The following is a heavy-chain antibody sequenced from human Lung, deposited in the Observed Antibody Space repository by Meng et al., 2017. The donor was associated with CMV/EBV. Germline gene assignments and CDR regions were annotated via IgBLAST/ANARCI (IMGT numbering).Heavy chain of an antibody. V-gene: IGHV1-69*05. CDR1: GGTFSNYA. CDR3: ARDRTGDCSSTSCYNYYYYYGMDV. J-gene: IGHJ6*04. D-gene: IGHD2-2*02. Sequence: SXXVSCKASGGTFSNYAFSWVRQAPGQGLEWMGGIIPIFGIANYAQKFQGRVTIATDESTSTAYMELISLRPEDTAVYYCARDRTGDCSSTSCYNYYYYYGMDVWGEGTTVTVSS. CDR2: IIPIFGIA.